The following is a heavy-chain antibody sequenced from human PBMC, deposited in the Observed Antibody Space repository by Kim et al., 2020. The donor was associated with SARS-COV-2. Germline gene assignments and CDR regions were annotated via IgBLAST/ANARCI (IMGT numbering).Heavy chain of an antibody. CDR3: ARCTTYYYYYGMDV. V-gene: IGHV3-33*01. D-gene: IGHD4-4*01. Sequence: ADSVKGRFTISRDNSKNTLYLQMNSLRAEDTAVYYCARCTTYYYYYGMDVWGQGTTVTVSS. J-gene: IGHJ6*02.